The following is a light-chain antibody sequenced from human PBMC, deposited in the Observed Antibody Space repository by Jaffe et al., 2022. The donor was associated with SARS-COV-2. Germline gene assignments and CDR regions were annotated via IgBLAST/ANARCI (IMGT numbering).Light chain of an antibody. V-gene: IGKV1-5*03. CDR2: KAS. CDR3: QQYNSFPYT. Sequence: DIQMTQSPSTLSASVGDRVTITCRASQSISSWLAWYQQKPGKAPKLLIYKASSLESGVPSRFSGSGSGTEFTLTISSLQPDDFATYYCQQYNSFPYTFGQGTKLEIK. CDR1: QSISSW. J-gene: IGKJ2*01.